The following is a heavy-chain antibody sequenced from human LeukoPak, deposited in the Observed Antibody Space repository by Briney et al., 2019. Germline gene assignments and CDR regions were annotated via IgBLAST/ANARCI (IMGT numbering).Heavy chain of an antibody. V-gene: IGHV4-61*01. CDR3: ARGYYDASGYYDDAFDI. J-gene: IGHJ3*02. Sequence: SSQTLSLTCTVSGGSISSGSYYWSWIRQPPGKGLEWIGYIYYSGSTNYNPSLKSRVTISVDTSKNQFSLKLSSVTAADTAVYYCARGYYDASGYYDDAFDIWGQGTMVTVSS. CDR1: GGSISSGSYY. D-gene: IGHD3-22*01. CDR2: IYYSGST.